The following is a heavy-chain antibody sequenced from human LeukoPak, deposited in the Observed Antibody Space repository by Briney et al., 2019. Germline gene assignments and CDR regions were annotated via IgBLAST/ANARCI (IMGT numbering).Heavy chain of an antibody. J-gene: IGHJ4*02. CDR2: ISSSGGTI. V-gene: IGHV3-11*01. CDR1: GFTFSDYY. CDR3: ARDVRGYSYGQRVYYFDY. D-gene: IGHD5-18*01. Sequence: PGGSLRLSCAASGFTFSDYYMSWIRQAPGKGLEWVSYISSSGGTIYYADSVKGRFTISRDNAKNSLYLQMNSLRAEDTAVYYCARDVRGYSYGQRVYYFDYWGQGTLVTVSS.